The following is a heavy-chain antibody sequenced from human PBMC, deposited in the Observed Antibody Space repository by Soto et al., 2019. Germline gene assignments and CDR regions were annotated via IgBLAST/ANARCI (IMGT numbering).Heavy chain of an antibody. Sequence: PSETLSLTCIISGGSVSDSLSYWGWIRQPPGKRPEWIGFIYFSGITSYNPSLKSRVTISVDTSKNQFSLDLSSVTAADTAVYYCARQRDSSGYYWVWFDPWGQGTLVTVSS. CDR1: GGSVSDSLSY. J-gene: IGHJ5*02. CDR3: ARQRDSSGYYWVWFDP. CDR2: IYFSGIT. V-gene: IGHV4-39*01. D-gene: IGHD3-22*01.